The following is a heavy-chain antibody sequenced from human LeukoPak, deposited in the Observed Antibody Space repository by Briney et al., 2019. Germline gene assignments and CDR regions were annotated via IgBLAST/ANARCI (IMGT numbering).Heavy chain of an antibody. V-gene: IGHV1-18*04. Sequence: GASVKVSCKASGYTFTSYGISWVRQAPGQGLEWMGWISAYNGNTNYAQKLQGRVTMTTDTSTSTAYMELRSLRSDDTVVYYCARDRTGIQLWPPLDYWGQGTLVTVSS. CDR3: ARDRTGIQLWPPLDY. D-gene: IGHD5-18*01. CDR2: ISAYNGNT. CDR1: GYTFTSYG. J-gene: IGHJ4*02.